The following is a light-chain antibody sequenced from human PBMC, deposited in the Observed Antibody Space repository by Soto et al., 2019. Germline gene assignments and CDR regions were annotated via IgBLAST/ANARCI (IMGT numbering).Light chain of an antibody. CDR1: QSVSSSY. V-gene: IGKV3-15*01. CDR3: HQYNNFWT. CDR2: GAS. Sequence: EIVLSRSPGTLSLSPGESASLSFRASQSVSSSYLAWYQQKPGQAPRLLIYGASSRATDIPARFSGSGSGTEFTLTISSLQSEDFGLCYCHQYNNFWTFGQGTKVDI. J-gene: IGKJ1*01.